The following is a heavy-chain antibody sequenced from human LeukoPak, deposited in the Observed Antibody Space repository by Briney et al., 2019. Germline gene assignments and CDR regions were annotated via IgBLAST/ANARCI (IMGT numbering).Heavy chain of an antibody. V-gene: IGHV3-48*01. D-gene: IGHD6-19*01. CDR3: ARVASAWADDY. J-gene: IGHJ4*02. CDR1: GFTFRYYG. CDR2: ISSGSGTI. Sequence: PGGSLRLSCAASGFTFRYYGMNWVRQAPGKGLEWISYISSGSGTIYYADSVKGRFSISRDDAKSSLYLQVNSLRVEDTAVYYCARVASAWADDYWGQGALVTVSS.